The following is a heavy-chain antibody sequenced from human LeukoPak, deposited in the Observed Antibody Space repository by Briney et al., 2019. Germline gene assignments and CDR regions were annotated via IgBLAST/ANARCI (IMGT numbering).Heavy chain of an antibody. J-gene: IGHJ4*02. CDR3: ASGPRRAVGTLWN. Sequence: GSLRLSCAASGFTFSSYWMSWVRQAPGKGLEWIGEINHSGSTNYNPSLKSRVTISVDTSKNQFSMKLSSVTAADTAVYYCASGPRRAVGTLWNWGQGTLVTVSS. CDR2: INHSGST. V-gene: IGHV4-34*01. D-gene: IGHD3-3*01. CDR1: GFTFSSYW.